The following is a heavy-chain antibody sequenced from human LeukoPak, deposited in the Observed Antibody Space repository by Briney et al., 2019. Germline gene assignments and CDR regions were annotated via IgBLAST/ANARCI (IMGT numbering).Heavy chain of an antibody. CDR2: ISAYNGNI. D-gene: IGHD2-2*01. Sequence: ASVKVSCKASGYTFTSYGISWVRQAPGQGLEWMGWISAYNGNINYAQNFQGRVTMTTDTSTSTAYMELRSLRSDDTAVYYCARGRHCSSTSCSPSFYFDFWGQGTLVTVSS. V-gene: IGHV1-18*01. CDR3: ARGRHCSSTSCSPSFYFDF. J-gene: IGHJ4*02. CDR1: GYTFTSYG.